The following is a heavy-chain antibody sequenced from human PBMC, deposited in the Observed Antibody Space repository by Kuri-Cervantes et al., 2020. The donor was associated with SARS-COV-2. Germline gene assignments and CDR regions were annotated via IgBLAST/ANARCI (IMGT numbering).Heavy chain of an antibody. V-gene: IGHV2-70*01. CDR3: ARIRVEMATIGDYYYCGMDV. J-gene: IGHJ6*02. CDR2: IDWDDDK. Sequence: SGPTLVKPTQTLTLTCTFPGFSLSTSGMCVSWIRQPPGKALEWLALIDWDDDKYYSTSLKTRLTISKDTSKNQVVLTMTNMDPVDTATYYCARIRVEMATIGDYYYCGMDVWGQGTTVTVSS. CDR1: GFSLSTSGMC. D-gene: IGHD5-24*01.